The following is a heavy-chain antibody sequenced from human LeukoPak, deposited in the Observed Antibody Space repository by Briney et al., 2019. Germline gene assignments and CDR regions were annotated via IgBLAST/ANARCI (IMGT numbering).Heavy chain of an antibody. V-gene: IGHV1-18*01. CDR3: ARENYYDSSGYGENWFDP. CDR2: ISAYNGNT. CDR1: GYTFTSYG. D-gene: IGHD3-22*01. Sequence: ASVKVSCKASGYTFTSYGISWVRQAPGQGLEWMGWISAYNGNTNYAQKLQGRVTMTTDTSTSTAYMELRSLRSDDTAVYYCARENYYDSSGYGENWFDPWGQGTLVTVPS. J-gene: IGHJ5*02.